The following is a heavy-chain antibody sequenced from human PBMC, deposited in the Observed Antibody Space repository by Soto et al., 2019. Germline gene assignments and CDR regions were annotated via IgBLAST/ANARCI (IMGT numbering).Heavy chain of an antibody. Sequence: GGSLRLSCAASGFTFSSYSMNWVRQAPGKGLEWVSSISSSSSYIYYADSVKGRFTISRDNAKNSLYLQMNSLRAEDTAVYYCARISSWSWYVPHDKKNYYYYYMDVWGKGTTVTVSS. V-gene: IGHV3-21*01. CDR3: ARISSWSWYVPHDKKNYYYYYMDV. D-gene: IGHD6-13*01. CDR1: GFTFSSYS. CDR2: ISSSSSYI. J-gene: IGHJ6*03.